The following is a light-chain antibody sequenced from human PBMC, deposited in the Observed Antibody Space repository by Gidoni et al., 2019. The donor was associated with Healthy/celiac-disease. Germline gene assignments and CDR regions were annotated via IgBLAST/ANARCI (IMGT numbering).Light chain of an antibody. V-gene: IGKV1-39*01. J-gene: IGKJ4*01. Sequence: DIQMTQSPSSLSASVGDRVTITCRASQSTSNYLNGYQQKPGNAPKPLIHAASSLQSGVPSRFSGSGSGTDFTLTISSLQPEDFATYYWQQSYSTPLTFGGGTKVEIK. CDR3: QQSYSTPLT. CDR1: QSTSNY. CDR2: AAS.